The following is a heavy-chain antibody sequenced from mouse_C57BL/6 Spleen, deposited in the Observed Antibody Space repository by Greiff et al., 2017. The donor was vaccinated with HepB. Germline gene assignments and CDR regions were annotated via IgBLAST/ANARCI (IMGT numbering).Heavy chain of an antibody. CDR3: TRRYYYGSSYVSYFDY. Sequence: VQLKESGAELVRPGASVTLSCKASGYTFTDYEMHWVKQTPVHGLEWIGAIDPETGGTAYNQKFKGKAILTADKTSSTAYMELRSLTSEDSAVYYCTRRYYYGSSYVSYFDYWGQGTTLTVSS. D-gene: IGHD1-1*01. J-gene: IGHJ2*01. CDR2: IDPETGGT. CDR1: GYTFTDYE. V-gene: IGHV1-15*01.